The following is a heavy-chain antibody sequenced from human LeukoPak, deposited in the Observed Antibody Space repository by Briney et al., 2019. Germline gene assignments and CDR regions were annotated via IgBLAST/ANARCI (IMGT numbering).Heavy chain of an antibody. CDR2: IDPSDSYT. Sequence: GESLKISCKGSGYSFTSYWIGWVRQMPGKGLEWMGRIDPSDSYTNYSPSFQGHVTISADKSISTAYLQWSSLKASDTAMYYCARKYYYDSSGYPTGDDAFDIWGQRTMVTVSS. CDR3: ARKYYYDSSGYPTGDDAFDI. CDR1: GYSFTSYW. D-gene: IGHD3-22*01. J-gene: IGHJ3*02. V-gene: IGHV5-10-1*01.